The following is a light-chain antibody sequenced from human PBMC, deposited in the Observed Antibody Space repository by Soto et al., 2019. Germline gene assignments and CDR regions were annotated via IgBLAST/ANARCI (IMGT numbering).Light chain of an antibody. V-gene: IGLV1-51*01. Sequence: QSVLTQPPSVSAAPGQKVTICCSGSSSDVGKNYVSWYQHLPGTAPKLLIYGNDKRPSGIPDRFSGSKSGTSATLVITGLQTGDEADYYCATWDTRLTSLGGSVFGSGTKLTVL. J-gene: IGLJ1*01. CDR1: SSDVGKNY. CDR2: GND. CDR3: ATWDTRLTSLGGSV.